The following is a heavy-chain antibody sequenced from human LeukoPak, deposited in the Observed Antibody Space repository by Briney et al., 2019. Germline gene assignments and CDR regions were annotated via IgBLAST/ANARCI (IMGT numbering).Heavy chain of an antibody. CDR3: TTGRTIGYPSY. CDR2: IKSKTDGGTT. J-gene: IGHJ4*02. V-gene: IGHV3-15*01. CDR1: GFTFSNAW. D-gene: IGHD4/OR15-4a*01. Sequence: GGSLRLSCAASGFTFSNAWMSWVRQAPGKGLEWVGRIKSKTDGGTTDYAAPVKGRFTISKNDSTNTLYLQMNSLKTEDTAVYYCTTGRTIGYPSYWGQGTLVTVSS.